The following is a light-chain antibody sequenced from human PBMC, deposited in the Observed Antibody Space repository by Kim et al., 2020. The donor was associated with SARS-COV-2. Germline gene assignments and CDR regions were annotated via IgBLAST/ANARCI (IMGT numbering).Light chain of an antibody. CDR1: SSDVGGYNY. Sequence: QSALTQPASVSGSPGQSITISCTGTSSDVGGYNYVSWYQQHPRKAPKLMIYDVSNRPSGVSNRFSGSKYGNTASLTISGLQAEDEADYYCSSYTSSSTWVFGGGTKLTVL. CDR3: SSYTSSSTWV. V-gene: IGLV2-14*03. CDR2: DVS. J-gene: IGLJ3*02.